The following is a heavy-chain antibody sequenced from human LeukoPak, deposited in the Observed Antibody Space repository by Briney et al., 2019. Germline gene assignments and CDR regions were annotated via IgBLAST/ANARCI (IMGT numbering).Heavy chain of an antibody. Sequence: SQTLSLTCTVSGGSISSDSCYWRWLRQPAGTGLEWLGRICTSGSTKHNPSLKSRVTISVCTSKNQFALKLSSVTAADTAVYYCAREGKITMVRGVIRYYYMDVWGKGTTVTISS. CDR1: GGSISSDSCY. V-gene: IGHV4-61*02. J-gene: IGHJ6*03. CDR3: AREGKITMVRGVIRYYYMDV. D-gene: IGHD3-10*01. CDR2: ICTSGST.